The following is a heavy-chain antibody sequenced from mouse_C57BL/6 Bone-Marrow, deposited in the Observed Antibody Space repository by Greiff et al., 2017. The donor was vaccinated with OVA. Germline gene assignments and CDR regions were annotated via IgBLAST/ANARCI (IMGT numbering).Heavy chain of an antibody. J-gene: IGHJ3*01. V-gene: IGHV1-81*01. Sequence: QVQLQQSGAELARPGASVTLSCKASGSPFTSYGISWVKQRTGQGLEWIGEIYPRSGNTYYNEKFQGKATLTADKSSSTAYMELRSLTSEDSAVYFCALDYYGSRAPRVAYWGQGTLVTGSA. CDR2: IYPRSGNT. CDR3: ALDYYGSRAPRVAY. CDR1: GSPFTSYG. D-gene: IGHD1-1*01.